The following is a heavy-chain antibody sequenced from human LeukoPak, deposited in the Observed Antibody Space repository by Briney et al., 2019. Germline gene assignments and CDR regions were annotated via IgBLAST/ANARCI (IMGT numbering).Heavy chain of an antibody. CDR3: ARDPGYSSSWYGYFDY. Sequence: PWASVKVSCKASGGTFSSYAISWVRQAPGQGLEWMGGIIPIFGTANYAQKFQGRVTITADKSTSTAYMELSSLRSEDTAVYYCARDPGYSSSWYGYFDYWGQGTLVTVSS. J-gene: IGHJ4*02. V-gene: IGHV1-69*06. CDR1: GGTFSSYA. CDR2: IIPIFGTA. D-gene: IGHD6-13*01.